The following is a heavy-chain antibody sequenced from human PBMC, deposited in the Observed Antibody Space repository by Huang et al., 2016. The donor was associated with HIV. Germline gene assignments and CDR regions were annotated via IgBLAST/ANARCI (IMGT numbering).Heavy chain of an antibody. CDR3: ARGTGSSWYIGWFDP. CDR2: INPNSGGT. D-gene: IGHD6-13*01. V-gene: IGHV1-2*02. Sequence: QVQLVQSGAEVKKPGASVKVSCKSSGYTFTGYSMHWVRQAPGQGLELMGLINPNSGGTNHAQKVQGRVTMTRDTSISTAYMELSRLRSDDTAVYYCARGTGSSWYIGWFDPWGQGTLVTVSS. J-gene: IGHJ5*02. CDR1: GYTFTGYS.